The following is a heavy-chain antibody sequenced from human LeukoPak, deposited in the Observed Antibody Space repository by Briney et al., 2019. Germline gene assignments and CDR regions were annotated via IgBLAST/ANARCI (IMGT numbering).Heavy chain of an antibody. CDR1: GGSISSSSYY. Sequence: SETLSLTCTVSGGSISSSSYYWGWIRQPPGKGLEWIGSIYYSGSTYYNPSLKSRVTISVDTSKNQFSLKLSSVTAADTAVYYCALKGFWFGEFQTYFDYWGQGTLVTVSS. CDR2: IYYSGST. D-gene: IGHD3-10*01. CDR3: ALKGFWFGEFQTYFDY. V-gene: IGHV4-39*01. J-gene: IGHJ4*02.